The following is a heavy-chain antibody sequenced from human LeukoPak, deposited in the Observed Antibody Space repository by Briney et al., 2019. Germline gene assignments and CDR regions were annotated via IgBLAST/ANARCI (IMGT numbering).Heavy chain of an antibody. V-gene: IGHV5-51*01. D-gene: IGHD3-16*01. CDR2: IYPDDSDT. Sequence: GESLKISCKGSGYSFTSYWIAWVRQMPGKGLEWMGIIYPDDSDTRYSPSFQGRVTISSDKSISTAYLQWSSLKASDTAMYYCARQGGSPNFDYWGQGTLVTVSS. CDR3: ARQGGSPNFDY. CDR1: GYSFTSYW. J-gene: IGHJ4*02.